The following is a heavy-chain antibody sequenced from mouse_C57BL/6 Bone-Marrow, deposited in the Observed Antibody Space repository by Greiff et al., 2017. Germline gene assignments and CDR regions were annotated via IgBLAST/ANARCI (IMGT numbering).Heavy chain of an antibody. Sequence: EVQLQESGPGMVKPSQSLSLTCTVTGYSITSGYDWHWLRHFPGNQLEWMGFISYSGSTNYNPSLKSRISITHDTSKNHFFLKLNSVTTEDTATYYCARGTNWGWAWFAYWGQGTLVTVSA. CDR1: GYSITSGYD. V-gene: IGHV3-1*01. D-gene: IGHD4-1*01. CDR3: ARGTNWGWAWFAY. CDR2: ISYSGST. J-gene: IGHJ3*01.